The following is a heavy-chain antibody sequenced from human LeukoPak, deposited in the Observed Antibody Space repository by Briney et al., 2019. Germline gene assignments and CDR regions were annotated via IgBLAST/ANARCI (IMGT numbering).Heavy chain of an antibody. D-gene: IGHD6-19*01. V-gene: IGHV3-20*04. J-gene: IGHJ5*02. Sequence: PGGSLRLSCAASGFTFDDYGMSWVRQAPGKGLEWISGVNWNGGSTGYADSVKGRFTISRDNAKNTLYLQMNSLRAEDTAVYYCARGLGVAVAENWFDPWGQGTLVTVSS. CDR2: VNWNGGST. CDR3: ARGLGVAVAENWFDP. CDR1: GFTFDDYG.